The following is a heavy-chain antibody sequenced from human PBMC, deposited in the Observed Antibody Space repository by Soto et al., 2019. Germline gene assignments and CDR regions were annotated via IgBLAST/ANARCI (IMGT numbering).Heavy chain of an antibody. CDR2: IYYSGST. Sequence: SETLCLTCTVAGGSSSSSSYYWGWIRQPPGKGLEWIGSIYYSGSTYYNPSLKSRVTISVDTSKNQFSLKLSSVTAADTAVYYCARHDGICSGGSCYSEWFDPWGQGTLVTVSS. CDR3: ARHDGICSGGSCYSEWFDP. V-gene: IGHV4-39*01. J-gene: IGHJ5*02. CDR1: GGSSSSSSYY. D-gene: IGHD2-15*01.